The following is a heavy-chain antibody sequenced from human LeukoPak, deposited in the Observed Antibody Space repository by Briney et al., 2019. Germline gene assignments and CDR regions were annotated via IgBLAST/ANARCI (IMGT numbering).Heavy chain of an antibody. D-gene: IGHD6-19*01. CDR3: AKVQLYSSGWYDPKRAFDY. V-gene: IGHV1-46*01. CDR2: INPSGGST. J-gene: IGHJ4*02. Sequence: ASVKVSCKASGYTFTSYYMHWVRQAPGQGLEWMGIINPSGGSTSYAQKFQGRVTMTRDTSTSTVYMELNSLRAEDTAVYYCAKVQLYSSGWYDPKRAFDYWGQGTLVTVSS. CDR1: GYTFTSYY.